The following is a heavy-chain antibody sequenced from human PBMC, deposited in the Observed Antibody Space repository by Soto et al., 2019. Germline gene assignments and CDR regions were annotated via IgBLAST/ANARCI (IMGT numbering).Heavy chain of an antibody. CDR1: GGTFSSYA. CDR3: ARDLFRAPYYYGMDV. Sequence: ASVKVSCKASGGTFSSYAISWLRQAPGQGLEWMGGIIPIFGTANYAQKFQGRVTITADESTSTAYMELSSLRSEDTAVYYCARDLFRAPYYYGMDVWGQGTTVTVSS. V-gene: IGHV1-69*13. CDR2: IIPIFGTA. J-gene: IGHJ6*02.